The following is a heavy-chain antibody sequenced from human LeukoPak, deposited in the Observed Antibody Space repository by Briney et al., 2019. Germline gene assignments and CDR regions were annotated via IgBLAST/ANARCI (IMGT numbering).Heavy chain of an antibody. CDR3: ARERGWYNDY. D-gene: IGHD6-19*01. V-gene: IGHV1-18*04. J-gene: IGHJ4*02. CDR1: GYTFTSYY. Sequence: ASVTVSCKASGYTFTSYYMHWVRQAPGQGLEWMGWISAYNGNTNYAQKLQGRVTMTTDTSTSTAYMELSRLRSDDTAVYYCARERGWYNDYWGQGTLVTVSS. CDR2: ISAYNGNT.